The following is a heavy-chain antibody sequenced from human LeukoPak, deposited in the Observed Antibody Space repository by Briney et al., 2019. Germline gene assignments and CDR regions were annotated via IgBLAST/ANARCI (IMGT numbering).Heavy chain of an antibody. Sequence: GGSLRLSCAASGFTFSSYGMHWVRQAPGKGLEGVAVIWYDGSNKYYVDSVKGRFTISRDNSKNTLYLQMNSLRAEDTAVYYCARDLLAMGAYNWFDLWGQGTLVTVSS. CDR3: ARDLLAMGAYNWFDL. CDR2: IWYDGSNK. J-gene: IGHJ5*02. CDR1: GFTFSSYG. D-gene: IGHD5-18*01. V-gene: IGHV3-33*01.